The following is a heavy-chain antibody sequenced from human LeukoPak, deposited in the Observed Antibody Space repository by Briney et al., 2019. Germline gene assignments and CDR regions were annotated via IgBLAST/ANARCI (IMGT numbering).Heavy chain of an antibody. D-gene: IGHD2/OR15-2a*01. Sequence: GESLKISCKGSGYTFTNYWIGWVRQMPGKGLEFMGIIYPGDSDTRYSPSFQGQVTISLDKSINTAYLQWSSLKASDSAMYYCARAGYSNRWDGVDYWGQGTLVTVSS. V-gene: IGHV5-51*01. CDR2: IYPGDSDT. CDR3: ARAGYSNRWDGVDY. J-gene: IGHJ4*02. CDR1: GYTFTNYW.